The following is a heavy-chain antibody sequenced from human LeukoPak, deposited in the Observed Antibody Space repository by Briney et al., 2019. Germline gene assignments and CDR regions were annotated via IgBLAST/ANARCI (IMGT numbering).Heavy chain of an antibody. Sequence: GGSLILSCTASGFTFSSYGMNWVRQAPGKGLKWVSYISSSSSAINYADSVKGRFTISRDNAKNSLFLQMNSLRDEDTAMYYCARGGGARPDYWGQGTLVTVSS. CDR2: ISSSSSAI. J-gene: IGHJ4*02. CDR1: GFTFSSYG. D-gene: IGHD3-10*01. CDR3: ARGGGARPDY. V-gene: IGHV3-48*02.